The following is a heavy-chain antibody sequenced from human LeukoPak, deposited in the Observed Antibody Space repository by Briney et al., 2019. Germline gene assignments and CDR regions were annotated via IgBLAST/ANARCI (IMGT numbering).Heavy chain of an antibody. J-gene: IGHJ5*02. V-gene: IGHV4-31*03. CDR2: IYYSGST. CDR1: GGSISSGGYY. Sequence: SQTLSLTCTVSGGSISSGGYYWSWIRQHPGKGLEWIGYIYYSGSTYYNPSLKSRVTISVGTSKNQFSLKLSSVTAADTAVYYCARRMKIGVIWPWGQGTLVTVSS. CDR3: ARRMKIGVIWP. D-gene: IGHD3-22*01.